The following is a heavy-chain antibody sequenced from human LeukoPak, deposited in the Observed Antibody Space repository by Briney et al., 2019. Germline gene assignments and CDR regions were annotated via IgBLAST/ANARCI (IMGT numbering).Heavy chain of an antibody. D-gene: IGHD5-24*01. Sequence: ASVKVSCKASGYTFTSYDINWVRQATGQGLEWMGWMNPNSGNTGYAQKFRGRVTMTRNTSISTAYMELSSLRSEDTAVYYCTSHTISLARRDGYTTFDYWGQGTLVTISS. J-gene: IGHJ4*02. CDR3: TSHTISLARRDGYTTFDY. V-gene: IGHV1-8*01. CDR1: GYTFTSYD. CDR2: MNPNSGNT.